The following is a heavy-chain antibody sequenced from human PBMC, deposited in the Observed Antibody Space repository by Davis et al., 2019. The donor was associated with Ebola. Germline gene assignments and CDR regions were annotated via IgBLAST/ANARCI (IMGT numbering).Heavy chain of an antibody. CDR3: AKGYHSLGFDY. V-gene: IGHV3-30*02. Sequence: GGSLRLSCAASGFTFSSYGMHWVRQAPGKGLEWVAVIWYDGSNKYYADSVKGRFTISRDNSMNTLYLQMNSLTTEDTAVYYCAKGYHSLGFDYWGQGTLVTVSS. J-gene: IGHJ4*02. CDR1: GFTFSSYG. CDR2: IWYDGSNK. D-gene: IGHD7-27*01.